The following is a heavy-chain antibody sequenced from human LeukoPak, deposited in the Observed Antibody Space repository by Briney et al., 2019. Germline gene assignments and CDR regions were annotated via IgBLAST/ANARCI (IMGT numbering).Heavy chain of an antibody. CDR3: ASSYDSSGYGWFDP. Sequence: SETLSLTCTVSGGPISSSSYYWGWIRQPPGKGLEWIGSIYYSGSTYYNPSLKSRVTISVDTSKNQFSLKLSSVTAADTAVYYCASSYDSSGYGWFDPWGQGTLVTVSS. V-gene: IGHV4-39*07. CDR1: GGPISSSSYY. CDR2: IYYSGST. D-gene: IGHD3-22*01. J-gene: IGHJ5*02.